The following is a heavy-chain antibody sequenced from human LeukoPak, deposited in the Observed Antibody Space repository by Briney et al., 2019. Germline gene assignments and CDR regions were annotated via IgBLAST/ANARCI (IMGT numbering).Heavy chain of an antibody. J-gene: IGHJ6*02. CDR3: ARGGGLDV. CDR2: INHNGNVN. D-gene: IGHD3-16*01. Sequence: GVSLRLSCAASGCTFSSYGMNWARKAPWKGLEWVASINHNGNVNYYVDSVKGRFTISRDNAKNSLYLQMSNLRAEDTAVYFCARGGGLDVWGQGATVTVSS. V-gene: IGHV3-7*03. CDR1: GCTFSSYG.